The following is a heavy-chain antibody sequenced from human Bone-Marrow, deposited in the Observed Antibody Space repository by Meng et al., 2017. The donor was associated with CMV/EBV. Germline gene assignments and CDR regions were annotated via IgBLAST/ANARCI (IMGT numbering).Heavy chain of an antibody. CDR3: ARDDSTGYYYFDS. V-gene: IGHV3-7*01. CDR2: IKQDGSEK. Sequence: GESLKISCAASGFTFSTYWMSWVRQAPGKGLEWVANIKQDGSEKYYVDSVKGRFTISRDNAKNSLYLQMNSLRAEDTAVYYCARDDSTGYYYFDSWGQGTLVTVYS. D-gene: IGHD3-22*01. CDR1: GFTFSTYW. J-gene: IGHJ4*02.